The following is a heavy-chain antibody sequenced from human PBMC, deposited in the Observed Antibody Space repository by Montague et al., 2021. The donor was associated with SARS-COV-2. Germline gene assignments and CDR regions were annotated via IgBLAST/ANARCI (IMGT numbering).Heavy chain of an antibody. CDR3: ARDRGRYCDSGSYNGLDS. CDR1: SGSISPYY. CDR2: IYSTGNT. V-gene: IGHV4-59*01. D-gene: IGHD3-10*01. Sequence: SETLSLTCTVASGSISPYYWTWIRQPPGKGLEWIGYIYSTGNTKYKPSLMSRVTLSVGTSKNQFSLNLKSVTAAVTAVYYCARDRGRYCDSGSYNGLDSWGQGTLVIVSS. J-gene: IGHJ5*01.